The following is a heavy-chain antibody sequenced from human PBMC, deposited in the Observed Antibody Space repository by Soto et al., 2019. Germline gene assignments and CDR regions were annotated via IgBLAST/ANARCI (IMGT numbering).Heavy chain of an antibody. Sequence: QVQLVESGGGVVQPGRSLRLSCAASGFTFSRHPMHWVRQAPGKGLEWVAAISDDGSNTYYADSVKGRFTISRDNSKNTLYLQMNSMSSEDTAVHPCAREVYYDFWSGFNTHPYYFDDWGQGTLVTVSS. J-gene: IGHJ4*02. D-gene: IGHD3-3*01. V-gene: IGHV3-30-3*01. CDR1: GFTFSRHP. CDR3: AREVYYDFWSGFNTHPYYFDD. CDR2: ISDDGSNT.